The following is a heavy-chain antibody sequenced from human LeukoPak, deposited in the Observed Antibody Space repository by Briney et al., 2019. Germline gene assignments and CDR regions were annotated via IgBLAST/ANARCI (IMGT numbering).Heavy chain of an antibody. CDR3: ARDRSWGSQCYFDY. CDR1: GFHFSTYG. D-gene: IGHD7-27*01. V-gene: IGHV3-33*01. CDR2: IWYDGSNK. Sequence: PGGSLRLSCAASGFHFSTYGMHWVRQAPGQGLEWVGVIWYDGSNKIYAESVKGRFTISRDNSKNTLYLQMNSLRAEDTAVYYCARDRSWGSQCYFDYRGQGTLVTVSS. J-gene: IGHJ4*02.